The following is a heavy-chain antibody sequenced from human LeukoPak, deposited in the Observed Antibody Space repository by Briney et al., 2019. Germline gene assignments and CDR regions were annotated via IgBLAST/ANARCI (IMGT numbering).Heavy chain of an antibody. CDR3: ARDRVGSGWPRPYYFEF. CDR2: ISPNTGAT. Sequence: ASVKVSCTPSGYTFTGYYLHWVRQAPGQALEWMGWISPNTGATVYAQNFQDRVTMSRDTSIDTAYMDLSSLRSDDTAVYYCARDRVGSGWPRPYYFEFWGQGTLVTVSS. D-gene: IGHD6-19*01. CDR1: GYTFTGYY. V-gene: IGHV1-2*02. J-gene: IGHJ4*02.